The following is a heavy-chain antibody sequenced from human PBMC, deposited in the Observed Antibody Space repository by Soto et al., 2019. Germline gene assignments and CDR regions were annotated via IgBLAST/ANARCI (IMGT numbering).Heavy chain of an antibody. CDR3: ARGPPTGYSSSLRYYYYGMDV. V-gene: IGHV5-10-1*01. CDR2: IDPSDSNT. J-gene: IGHJ6*02. CDR1: GYSFTSYW. Sequence: PGESLKISCKGSGYSFTSYWISWVRQMPGKGLEWMGRIDPSDSNTNYSPSFQGHVTISADKSISTAYLQWSSLKASDTAMYYCARGPPTGYSSSLRYYYYGMDVWGQGTTVTVSS. D-gene: IGHD6-13*01.